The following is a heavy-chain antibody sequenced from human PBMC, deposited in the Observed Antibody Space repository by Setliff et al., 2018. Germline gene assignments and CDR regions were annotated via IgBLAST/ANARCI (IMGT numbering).Heavy chain of an antibody. J-gene: IGHJ6*02. CDR3: ARDDSEITMVRGVRKHYYYGMDV. CDR2: ISSSSSYI. CDR1: GFTFSSYS. D-gene: IGHD3-10*01. Sequence: GGSLRLSCAASGFTFSSYSMNWVRQAPGKGLEWVSSISSSSSYIYYADSVKGRFTISRDNAKNSLYLQMNSLRAEDTAVYYCARDDSEITMVRGVRKHYYYGMDVWGQGTTVTVSS. V-gene: IGHV3-21*01.